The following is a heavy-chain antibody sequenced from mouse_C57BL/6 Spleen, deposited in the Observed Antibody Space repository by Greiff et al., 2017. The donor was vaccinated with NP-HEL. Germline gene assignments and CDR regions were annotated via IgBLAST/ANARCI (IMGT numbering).Heavy chain of an antibody. D-gene: IGHD1-1*01. V-gene: IGHV1-64*01. Sequence: VQLQQSGAELVKPGASVKLSCKASGYTFTSYWMHWVKQRPGQGLEWIGMIHPNSGSTNYNEKFKSKATLTVDKSSSTAYMQLSSLTSEDSAVYYCARLITTVVGYFDYWGQGTTLTVSS. CDR2: IHPNSGST. CDR3: ARLITTVVGYFDY. CDR1: GYTFTSYW. J-gene: IGHJ2*01.